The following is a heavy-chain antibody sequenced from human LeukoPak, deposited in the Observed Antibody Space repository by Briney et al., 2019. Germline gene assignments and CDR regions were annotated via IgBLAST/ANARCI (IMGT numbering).Heavy chain of an antibody. CDR3: ARWPLSDYYYGMDV. D-gene: IGHD3-3*02. CDR2: IYYSGST. J-gene: IGHJ6*02. Sequence: SETLSLTCTVSGGSISSYYWSWIRQPPGKGLEWIGYIYYSGSTNYNPSLKSRVTISVDTSKNQFSLKLSSVTAADTAVYYCARWPLSDYYYGMDVWGQGTTVTVSS. V-gene: IGHV4-59*08. CDR1: GGSISSYY.